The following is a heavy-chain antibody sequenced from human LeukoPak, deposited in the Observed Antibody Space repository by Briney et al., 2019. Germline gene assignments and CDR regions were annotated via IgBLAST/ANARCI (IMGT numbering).Heavy chain of an antibody. J-gene: IGHJ6*02. D-gene: IGHD4-23*01. CDR3: AKDRWPRYYYYGMDV. Sequence: GGSLRLSCAASGFNFSSYWMHWVRQAPGKGLVWVSRINSDGSSTSYADSVKGRFTISRDNSKNTLYLQMNSLRAEDTAVYYCAKDRWPRYYYYGMDVWAKGPRSPSP. CDR2: INSDGSST. CDR1: GFNFSSYW. V-gene: IGHV3-74*01.